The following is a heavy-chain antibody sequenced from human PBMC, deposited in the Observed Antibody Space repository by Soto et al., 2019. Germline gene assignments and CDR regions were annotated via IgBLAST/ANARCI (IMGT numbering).Heavy chain of an antibody. J-gene: IGHJ5*02. CDR3: VKDEGSGHLGH. V-gene: IGHV3-64D*08. Sequence: GGSLRLSCSAAGFTFNRYAMHWVRQAPGKGLEYVSGVSSNGGSTYDADSVKGRFTISRDNSKNTLYLQMSSLRAEDTGVYYCVKDEGSGHLGHWGQGTLVTVS. D-gene: IGHD2-15*01. CDR1: GFTFNRYA. CDR2: VSSNGGST.